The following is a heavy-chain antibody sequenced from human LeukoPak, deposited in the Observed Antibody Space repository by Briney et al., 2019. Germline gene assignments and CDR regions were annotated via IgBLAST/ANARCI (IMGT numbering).Heavy chain of an antibody. D-gene: IGHD3-3*01. J-gene: IGHJ6*02. V-gene: IGHV4-34*01. Sequence: SETLSLTCAVYGGSFSGYYWSWIRQPPGKGLEWIGEINHSGSTNYNPSLKSRVTISVDTSKNQFSLKLSSVTAADTAVYYCARGGDFWSGYYTSYYYYGMDVWGQGTTVTVSS. CDR2: INHSGST. CDR3: ARGGDFWSGYYTSYYYYGMDV. CDR1: GGSFSGYY.